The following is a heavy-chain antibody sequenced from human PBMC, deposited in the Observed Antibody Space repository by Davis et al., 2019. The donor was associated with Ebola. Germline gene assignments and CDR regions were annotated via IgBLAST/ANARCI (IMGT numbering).Heavy chain of an antibody. CDR1: GGSFSGYY. Sequence: PSETLSLTCAVYGGSFSGYYWSWIRQPPGKGLEWIGEINHSGSTNYNPSLKSRVTISVDTSKNQFSLKLSSVTAADTAVYYCARGLPRSAPLTRGYYYYYMDVWGKGTTVTVSS. CDR2: INHSGST. D-gene: IGHD3-10*01. J-gene: IGHJ6*03. V-gene: IGHV4-34*01. CDR3: ARGLPRSAPLTRGYYYYYMDV.